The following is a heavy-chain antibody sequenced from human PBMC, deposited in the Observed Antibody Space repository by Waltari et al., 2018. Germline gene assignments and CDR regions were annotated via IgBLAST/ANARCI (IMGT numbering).Heavy chain of an antibody. J-gene: IGHJ4*02. V-gene: IGHV7-4-1*02. D-gene: IGHD6-13*01. CDR2: NNTNTGNP. CDR3: ARKTAAGTSIVRFDY. Sequence: QVQLVQSGSELKKPGASVKVSCKASGYTFTSYAMNWVRQAPGQGLEWMGWNNTNTGNPTYAQGVTGRFVFSLDTSVSTAYLQISSLKAEDTAVYYGARKTAAGTSIVRFDYGGQGTLVTVSS. CDR1: GYTFTSYA.